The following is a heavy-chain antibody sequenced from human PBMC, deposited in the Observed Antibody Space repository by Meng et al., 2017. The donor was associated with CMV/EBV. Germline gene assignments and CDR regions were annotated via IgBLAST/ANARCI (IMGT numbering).Heavy chain of an antibody. Sequence: ASVKVSCKASGYTFIYYDIIWVRQASGQGLEWVGWMNPNRGNTAYAQKFQGRVTMTRDTSTSIAYMELSSLRTEDTAVYYWARSGVANFWFDPWGQGTLVTVSS. J-gene: IGHJ5*02. CDR3: ARSGVANFWFDP. CDR1: GYTFIYYD. CDR2: MNPNRGNT. D-gene: IGHD1-1*01. V-gene: IGHV1-8*01.